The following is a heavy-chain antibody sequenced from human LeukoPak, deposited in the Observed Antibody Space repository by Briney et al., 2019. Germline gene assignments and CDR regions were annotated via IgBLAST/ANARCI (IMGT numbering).Heavy chain of an antibody. CDR1: GYIFSHYW. CDR2: IHPTDSDV. Sequence: GESLQISCKASGYIFSHYWIGWVRPMPGKGLEWMAIIHPTDSDVRYSPSFQGQVTISADKSISTAYLQWSSLKASDTAMYYCARDYYASGGNYYYYGMDVWGQGTTVTVSS. J-gene: IGHJ6*02. V-gene: IGHV5-51*01. D-gene: IGHD3-10*01. CDR3: ARDYYASGGNYYYYGMDV.